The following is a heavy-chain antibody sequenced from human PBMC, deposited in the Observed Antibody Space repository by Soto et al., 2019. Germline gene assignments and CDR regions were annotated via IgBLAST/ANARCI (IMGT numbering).Heavy chain of an antibody. V-gene: IGHV4-59*01. CDR2: IYYSGST. J-gene: IGHJ6*03. CDR1: GGSISSYY. CDR3: AREGTIFGVVIIGYYYYMDV. D-gene: IGHD3-3*01. Sequence: PSETLSLTCTVSGGSISSYYWSWIRQPPGKGPEWIGYIYYSGSTNYNPSLKSRVTISVDTSKNQFSLKLSSVTAADTAVYYCAREGTIFGVVIIGYYYYMDVWGKGTTVTVSS.